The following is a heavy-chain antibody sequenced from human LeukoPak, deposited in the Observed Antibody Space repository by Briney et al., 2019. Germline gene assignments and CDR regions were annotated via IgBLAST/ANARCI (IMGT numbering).Heavy chain of an antibody. J-gene: IGHJ3*02. CDR2: INHSGST. V-gene: IGHV4-34*01. CDR3: ARDATTTWAFDI. Sequence: PSETLSLTCAVYGGSFSGYYCSWIRQPPGKGLEWIGEINHSGSTNYNPSLKSRVTISVDTSKNQFSLKLSSVTAADTAVYYCARDATTTWAFDIWGQGTMVTVSS. CDR1: GGSFSGYY. D-gene: IGHD2-2*01.